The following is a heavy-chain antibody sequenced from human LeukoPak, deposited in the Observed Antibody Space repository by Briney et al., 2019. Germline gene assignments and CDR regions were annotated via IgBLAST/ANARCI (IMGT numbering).Heavy chain of an antibody. CDR3: AKSDDSYLFDP. V-gene: IGHV3-30*02. J-gene: IGHJ5*02. CDR1: GFTFSTYA. D-gene: IGHD3-3*01. CDR2: IWYGGSNK. Sequence: TGGSLRLSCAASGFTFSTYAMSWVRQAPGKGLEWVAVIWYGGSNKYYADSVKGRFTISRDNSKNTLYLQMNSLRAEDTAVYYCAKSDDSYLFDPWGQGTLVTVSS.